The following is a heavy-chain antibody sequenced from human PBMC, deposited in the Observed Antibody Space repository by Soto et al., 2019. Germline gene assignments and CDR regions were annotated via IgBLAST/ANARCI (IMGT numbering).Heavy chain of an antibody. D-gene: IGHD6-6*01. CDR1: GYTFTDYW. V-gene: IGHV5-51*01. CDR2: IYPGDSDT. J-gene: IGHJ4*02. Sequence: VASLEISCKVSGYTFTDYWIGWVRQLPGKGLEWMGIIYPGDSDTRYSPSFQGHVTITVDKSISTAYLQWSSLKASDTAMYYCARQGGGIAAPDYWGQGTLVTVSS. CDR3: ARQGGGIAAPDY.